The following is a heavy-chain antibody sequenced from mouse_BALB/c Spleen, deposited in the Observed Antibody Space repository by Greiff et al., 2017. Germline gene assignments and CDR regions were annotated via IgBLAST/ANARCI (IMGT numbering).Heavy chain of an antibody. J-gene: IGHJ3*01. CDR1: GYTFTDYN. CDR3: ARQDYDYEAWFAY. CDR2: IYPYNGGT. V-gene: IGHV1S29*02. Sequence: VQLQQSGPELVKPGASVKISCKASGYTFTDYNMHWVKQSHGKSLEWIGYIYPYNGGTGYNQKFKSKATLTVDNSSSTAYMELRSLTSEDSAVYYCARQDYDYEAWFAYWGQGTLVTVSA. D-gene: IGHD2-4*01.